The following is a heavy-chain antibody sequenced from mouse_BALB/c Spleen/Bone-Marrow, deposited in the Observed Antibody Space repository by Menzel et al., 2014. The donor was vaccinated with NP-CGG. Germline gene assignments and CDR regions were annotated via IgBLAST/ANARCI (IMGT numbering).Heavy chain of an antibody. CDR3: ATDGYYVRFAY. V-gene: IGHV2-2*02. CDR2: IWSGGST. CDR1: GFSLTSYG. Sequence: VQGVESGPGLVQPSQSLSITCTVSGFSLTSYGVHWVRQSPGKGLEWLGVIWSGGSTDYNAAFISRLSISKDNSKSQVFFKVNSLQANDTAIYYCATDGYYVRFAYWGQGTLVTVSA. D-gene: IGHD2-3*01. J-gene: IGHJ3*01.